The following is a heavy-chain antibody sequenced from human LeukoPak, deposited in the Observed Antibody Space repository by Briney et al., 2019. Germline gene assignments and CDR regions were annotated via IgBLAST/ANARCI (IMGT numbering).Heavy chain of an antibody. CDR2: ISGSGGRT. V-gene: IGHV3-23*01. CDR1: GFTFSSYA. J-gene: IGHJ5*02. CDR3: AKDRWEDYYGSGSYYMVSWFDP. D-gene: IGHD3-10*01. Sequence: GGSLRLSCAASGFTFSSYAMSWVRQAPGKGLAWVSAISGSGGRTYYADSVKGRFTISRDNSKKTLYLQMNSLRAEDTAVYYCAKDRWEDYYGSGSYYMVSWFDPWGQGTLVTVSS.